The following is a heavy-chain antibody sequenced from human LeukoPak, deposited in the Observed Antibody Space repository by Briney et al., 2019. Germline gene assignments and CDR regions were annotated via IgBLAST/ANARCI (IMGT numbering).Heavy chain of an antibody. CDR1: GFTVSSNY. V-gene: IGHV3-53*01. CDR2: IYSGGNT. D-gene: IGHD3-16*01. Sequence: LTGGSLRLSCAASGFTVSSNYMSWVRQAPGKGLEWVSVIYSGGNTFYADFVKGRFTISRDNSKNTLYLQMNSLRAEDTAVYYCARAPNNTDYSAGYWYFDLWGRGTLVTVSS. CDR3: ARAPNNTDYSAGYWYFDL. J-gene: IGHJ2*01.